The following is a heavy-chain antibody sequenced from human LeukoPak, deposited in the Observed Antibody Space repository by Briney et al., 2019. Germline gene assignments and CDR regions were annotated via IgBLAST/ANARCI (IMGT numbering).Heavy chain of an antibody. J-gene: IGHJ3*02. Sequence: GGSLRLSCAASGFTFSNYGMQWVRQAPGQGLEWVALISYDGSKEYYGDSIKGRFTISRDSSQNTLYLQMNSLRAEDTAVYYCAREGYYAFDIWGQGSIVTASS. CDR3: AREGYYAFDI. CDR2: ISYDGSKE. V-gene: IGHV3-30*03. CDR1: GFTFSNYG. D-gene: IGHD3-22*01.